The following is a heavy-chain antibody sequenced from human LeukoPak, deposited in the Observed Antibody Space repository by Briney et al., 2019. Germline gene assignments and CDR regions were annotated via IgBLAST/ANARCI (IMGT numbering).Heavy chain of an antibody. D-gene: IGHD3-3*01. J-gene: IGHJ4*02. CDR3: ARGPRITGTDY. V-gene: IGHV3-30-3*01. Sequence: GGSLRLFCAASVFTFRRYDMFWVRGAPGKAVEGVTVISYDGSNIYYADSVKGRFTISRDNSKNTLYLQMNSLRAEDTAVYYCARGPRITGTDYWGQGALVTVSS. CDR2: ISYDGSNI. CDR1: VFTFRRYD.